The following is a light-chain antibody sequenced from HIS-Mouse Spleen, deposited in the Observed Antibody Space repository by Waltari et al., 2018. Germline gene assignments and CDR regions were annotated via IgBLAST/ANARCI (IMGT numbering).Light chain of an antibody. CDR1: SSDVGSYTL. J-gene: IGLJ3*02. V-gene: IGLV2-23*01. CDR3: CSYAGSSTYWV. Sequence: QSALTQPASVSGSPGQSITISCTGTSSDVGSYTLVSWYQQQPGKAPKLMIYEGSKRPSGVSNRFSGSKSGNTASLTISGLQAEDEADYYCCSYAGSSTYWVFGGGTKLTVL. CDR2: EGS.